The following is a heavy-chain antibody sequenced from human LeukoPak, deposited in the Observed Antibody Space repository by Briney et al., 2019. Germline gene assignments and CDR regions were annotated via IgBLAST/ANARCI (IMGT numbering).Heavy chain of an antibody. CDR3: ASSVLWFGELLDY. V-gene: IGHV4-39*07. CDR2: IYYSGTT. Sequence: PSETLSLTCTVSGGSISSSPYYWGWIRQPPGKGLEWIGSIYYSGTTHYNPSLKSRVTISVDTSKNQFSLKLSSVTAADTAVYYCASSVLWFGELLDYWGQGTLVTVSS. CDR1: GGSISSSPYY. J-gene: IGHJ4*02. D-gene: IGHD3-10*01.